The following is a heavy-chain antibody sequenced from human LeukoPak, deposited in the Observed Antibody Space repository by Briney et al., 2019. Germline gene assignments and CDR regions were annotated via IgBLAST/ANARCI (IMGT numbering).Heavy chain of an antibody. D-gene: IGHD1-26*01. CDR2: IYSDGST. V-gene: IGHV3-53*01. Sequence: GGSLRLSCAASGFTFSSNYMSWVRQAPGKGLEWVSEIYSDGSTYYAASVKGRFSISRDNSKNTVYLQMNSLRVEDTAVYYCARELREHGVFDIWGQGTMVTVSS. CDR1: GFTFSSNY. CDR3: ARELREHGVFDI. J-gene: IGHJ3*02.